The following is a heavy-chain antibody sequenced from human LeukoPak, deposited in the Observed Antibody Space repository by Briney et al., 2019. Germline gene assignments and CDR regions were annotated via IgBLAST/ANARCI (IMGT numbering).Heavy chain of an antibody. CDR1: GFTFSSYS. D-gene: IGHD6-13*01. Sequence: PGGSLRLSCAASGFTFSSYSMNWVRQVPGKGLEWVSSISSSSSYIYYADSVKGRFTISRDNAKNSLYLQMNSLRAEDTAVYYCARGSSWYLYFYFDYWGQGTLVTVSS. V-gene: IGHV3-21*01. CDR2: ISSSSSYI. J-gene: IGHJ4*02. CDR3: ARGSSWYLYFYFDY.